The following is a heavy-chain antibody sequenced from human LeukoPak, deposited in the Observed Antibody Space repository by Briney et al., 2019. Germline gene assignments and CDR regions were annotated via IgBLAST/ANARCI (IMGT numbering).Heavy chain of an antibody. CDR2: INPSGGST. Sequence: ASVKVSCKASAYTFTNHYIHWVRQAPGQGLEWMGIINPSGGSTGFAQKFQGRVTMTRDTSTSTVYMELSGLRSEDTAVYYCARDGGATKGTPYYYGLDVWGQGTTVTVSS. J-gene: IGHJ6*02. CDR1: AYTFTNHY. CDR3: ARDGGATKGTPYYYGLDV. D-gene: IGHD1-26*01. V-gene: IGHV1-46*01.